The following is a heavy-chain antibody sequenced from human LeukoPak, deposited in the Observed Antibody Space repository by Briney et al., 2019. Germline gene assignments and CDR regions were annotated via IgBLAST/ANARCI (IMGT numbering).Heavy chain of an antibody. CDR1: GFTFSDYY. Sequence: GGSLRLSCAASGFTFSDYYMSWIRQAPGKGLEWVSYISSSSSYTNYADPVKGRFTISRDNAKNSLYLQMNSLRAEDTAVYYCARESGSGSQWDYWGQGTLVTVSS. CDR3: ARESGSGSQWDY. V-gene: IGHV3-11*05. J-gene: IGHJ4*02. D-gene: IGHD3-10*01. CDR2: ISSSSSYT.